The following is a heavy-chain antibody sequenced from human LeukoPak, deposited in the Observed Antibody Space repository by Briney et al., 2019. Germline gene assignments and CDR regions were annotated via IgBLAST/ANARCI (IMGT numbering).Heavy chain of an antibody. V-gene: IGHV1-2*02. CDR3: SIAAPYWYFDL. CDR1: GYTFTGYY. Sequence: ASVKVSCKASGYTFTGYYMHWVRQAPGQGLEWIGWINPNSGGTNYAQKFQGRVTMNRDTSISTAYMQLSRLRSDDTAVYYCSIAAPYWYFDLWGRGTLVTVSS. D-gene: IGHD6-6*01. CDR2: INPNSGGT. J-gene: IGHJ2*01.